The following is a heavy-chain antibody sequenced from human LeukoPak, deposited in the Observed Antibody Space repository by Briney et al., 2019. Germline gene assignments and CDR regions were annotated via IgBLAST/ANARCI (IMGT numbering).Heavy chain of an antibody. CDR2: ISSSSSTI. CDR1: GFTFSSYS. Sequence: PGGSLRLSCAASGFTFSSYSMNWVRQAPGKGLEWVSYISSSSSTIYYADSVKGRFTISRDNAKNSLYLQMNSLRAEDTAVYYCARTHPRAYWGGAYYYGMDVWGQGTTVTVSS. D-gene: IGHD1-26*01. V-gene: IGHV3-48*01. CDR3: ARTHPRAYWGGAYYYGMDV. J-gene: IGHJ6*02.